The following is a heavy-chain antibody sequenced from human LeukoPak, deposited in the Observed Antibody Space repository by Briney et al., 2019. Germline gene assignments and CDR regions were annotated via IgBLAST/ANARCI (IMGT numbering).Heavy chain of an antibody. V-gene: IGHV3-30*18. Sequence: PGGSLRLSCAASGFTFSSYGMHWVRQAPGKGLEWVAFISHDGRNKNFADSVKGRFTISRDNSKNTLSLLLTSLRAEDTALYYCAKDAVRLYRHFDFRGQGTLVTVSS. D-gene: IGHD6-19*01. CDR2: ISHDGRNK. J-gene: IGHJ4*02. CDR3: AKDAVRLYRHFDF. CDR1: GFTFSSYG.